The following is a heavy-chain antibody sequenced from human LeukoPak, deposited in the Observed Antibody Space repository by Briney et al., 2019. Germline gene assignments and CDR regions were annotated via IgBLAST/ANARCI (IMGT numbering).Heavy chain of an antibody. CDR2: INGNDGST. CDR3: ARDEGSTYNQLDY. V-gene: IGHV1-2*02. D-gene: IGHD1-14*01. J-gene: IGHJ4*02. Sequence: ASVKVSCKASGYAFDNFYIHWVRQAPGQGPEWMGWINGNDGSTNYAQKFQGRVTMTRVTAISTVYMDLSGLRPDDTAIYYCARDEGSTYNQLDYWGQGTLVTVSS. CDR1: GYAFDNFY.